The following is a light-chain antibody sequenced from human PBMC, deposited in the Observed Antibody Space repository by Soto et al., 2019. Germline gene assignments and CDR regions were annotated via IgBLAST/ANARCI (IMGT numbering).Light chain of an antibody. CDR3: QQYNSYSRT. V-gene: IGKV1-5*01. Sequence: DIQMTQSPSTLSASVGDRVTITCRASQSISSWLAWYQQKPGKAPKLLIYDASTLESGVPSRFNGSGSGTEFTLTISNLQPDDFATYYCQQYNSYSRTFGKGTKVDI. J-gene: IGKJ1*01. CDR1: QSISSW. CDR2: DAS.